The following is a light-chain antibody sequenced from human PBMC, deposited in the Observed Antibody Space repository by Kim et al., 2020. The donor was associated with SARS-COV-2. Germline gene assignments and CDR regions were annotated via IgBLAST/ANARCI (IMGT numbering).Light chain of an antibody. V-gene: IGLV1-47*02. CDR3: AAWDDSLSGAV. CDR1: SSNIVINY. CDR2: SNN. J-gene: IGLJ3*02. Sequence: GQRVTISSSGSSSNIVINYVYWYQQLPGAAPKLVIHSNNQRPSGVPDRFSGSKSGTSASLAISGLQSEDEADYYCAAWDDSLSGAVFGGGTQLTVL.